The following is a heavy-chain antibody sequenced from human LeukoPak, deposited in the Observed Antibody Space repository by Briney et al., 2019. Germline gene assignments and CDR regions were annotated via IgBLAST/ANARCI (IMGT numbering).Heavy chain of an antibody. CDR1: GFTFSDYY. Sequence: PGGSLRLSCAASGFTFSDYYMSWIRQAPGKGLEWVSYISSSGSTIYYADSVKGRFTISGDNAKNSLYLQMNSLRAEDTAVYYCARVRDSGSYYALPRWGFDIWGQGTMVTVSS. CDR2: ISSSGSTI. D-gene: IGHD1-26*01. V-gene: IGHV3-11*01. J-gene: IGHJ3*02. CDR3: ARVRDSGSYYALPRWGFDI.